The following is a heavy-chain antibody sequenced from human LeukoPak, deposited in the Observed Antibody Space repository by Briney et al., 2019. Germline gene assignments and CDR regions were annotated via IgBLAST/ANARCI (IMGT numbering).Heavy chain of an antibody. V-gene: IGHV1-69*05. Sequence: GASVKVSCKASGGTFSSYAISWVRQAPGQGLEWMGGIIPIFGTANYAQKFQGRVTITTDESTSTAYMELSSLRSEDTAVYYCARIGQLGQGPYYYYYMDVRGKGTTVTVSS. CDR2: IIPIFGTA. CDR1: GGTFSSYA. CDR3: ARIGQLGQGPYYYYYMDV. J-gene: IGHJ6*03. D-gene: IGHD5-18*01.